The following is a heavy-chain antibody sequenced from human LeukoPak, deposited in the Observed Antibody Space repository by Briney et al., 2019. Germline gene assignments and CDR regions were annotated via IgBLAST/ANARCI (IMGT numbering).Heavy chain of an antibody. CDR1: GFTFSSYW. CDR2: IKQGGSDE. J-gene: IGHJ3*02. V-gene: IGHV3-7*01. Sequence: GGSLRLSCAASGFTFSSYWMSWVRQAPGKGLEWVATIKQGGSDEYYVDSVKGRFTISRDNAKNSLYLQMNSLRAEDTAVYYCARMEESYSAFDIWGQGTMVTVSS. D-gene: IGHD1-26*01. CDR3: ARMEESYSAFDI.